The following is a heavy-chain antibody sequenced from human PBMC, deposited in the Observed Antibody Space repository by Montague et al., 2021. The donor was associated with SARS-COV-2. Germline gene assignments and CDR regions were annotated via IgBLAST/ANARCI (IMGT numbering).Heavy chain of an antibody. CDR3: ARGRIEVSMIVVVLTGASYAMDV. J-gene: IGHJ6*04. D-gene: IGHD3-22*01. CDR2: INNSEST. V-gene: IGHV4-34*01. CDR1: FLSFRGPS. Sequence: SDPLSLPFSFSFLSFRGPSWSWSRQPPGKGLEWIGEINNSESTNYNQSLKSRSTISIDTSKNQFSLKLNSVTAADTAVYYCARGRIEVSMIVVVLTGASYAMDVWGKGTTVTVSS.